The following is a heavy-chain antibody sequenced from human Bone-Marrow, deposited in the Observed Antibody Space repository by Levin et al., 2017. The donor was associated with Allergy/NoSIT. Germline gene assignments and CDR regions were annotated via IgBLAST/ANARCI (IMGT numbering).Heavy chain of an antibody. J-gene: IGHJ3*01. Sequence: PGESLKISCKASRGTLSSNAIAWVRQAPGQGLEWMGGIIPIFGSTNYAQKFQRRITISVDESTRTVYMELSSLTSEDTAVYYCTRVKETVVPGGTFDFWGQGTLVSVSS. D-gene: IGHD2-21*01. CDR3: TRVKETVVPGGTFDF. CDR1: RGTLSSNA. CDR2: IIPIFGST. V-gene: IGHV1-69*01.